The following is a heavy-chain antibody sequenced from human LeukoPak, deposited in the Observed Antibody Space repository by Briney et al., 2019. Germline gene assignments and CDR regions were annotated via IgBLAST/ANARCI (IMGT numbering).Heavy chain of an antibody. J-gene: IGHJ4*02. Sequence: SETLSLTCAVSAASISNYYWSWIRQAPGKGLEWIGYISTSGSTNYNPSLKSRVTISVDTSKNQFSLKLSSVTAADTAVYYCARGVRRDSGSRHFDYWGQGTLVTVSS. CDR1: AASISNYY. V-gene: IGHV4-4*09. CDR3: ARGVRRDSGSRHFDY. D-gene: IGHD1-26*01. CDR2: ISTSGST.